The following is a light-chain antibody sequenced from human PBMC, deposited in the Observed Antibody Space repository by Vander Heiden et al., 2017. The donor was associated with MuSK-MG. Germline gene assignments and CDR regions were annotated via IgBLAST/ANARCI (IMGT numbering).Light chain of an antibody. V-gene: IGLV1-40*01. Sequence: QSVLTQPPSVSGAPGQRVTISCTGSSSNIGAGYDVHWYQQLPGTAPKLLIYVNSNRPSGVPDRFSGSKSGTSASLAITGLQAEDEADDYCQSYDSSLSGSRVVFGGGTKLTVL. CDR2: VNS. CDR3: QSYDSSLSGSRVV. J-gene: IGLJ2*01. CDR1: SSNIGAGYD.